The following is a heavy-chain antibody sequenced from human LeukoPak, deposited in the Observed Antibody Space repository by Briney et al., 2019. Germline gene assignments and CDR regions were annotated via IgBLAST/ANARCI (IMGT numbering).Heavy chain of an antibody. Sequence: GGPLRLSCEASGFTFDDYGMHWVRQAPGKGLEWVSTMSWNSASVGYVDSVKGRFTISRDNAKKTLYLQMNSLRPEDTALYYCAKDYGYSSSWYDYWGQGTLVTVSS. CDR1: GFTFDDYG. V-gene: IGHV3-9*01. J-gene: IGHJ4*02. D-gene: IGHD6-13*01. CDR3: AKDYGYSSSWYDY. CDR2: MSWNSASV.